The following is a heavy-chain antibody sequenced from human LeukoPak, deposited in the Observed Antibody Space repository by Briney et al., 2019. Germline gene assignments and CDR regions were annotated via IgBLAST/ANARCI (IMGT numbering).Heavy chain of an antibody. Sequence: ASVKVSCKVSGYTLTELSMHWVRQAPGKGLEWMGGFDPEDGETIYAQKFQGRVTITRDTSASTAYMELSSLRSEDTAVYYCARVTHYYDSSGYYYGYYFDYWGQGTLVTVSS. CDR2: FDPEDGET. D-gene: IGHD3-22*01. J-gene: IGHJ4*02. V-gene: IGHV1-24*01. CDR1: GYTLTELS. CDR3: ARVTHYYDSSGYYYGYYFDY.